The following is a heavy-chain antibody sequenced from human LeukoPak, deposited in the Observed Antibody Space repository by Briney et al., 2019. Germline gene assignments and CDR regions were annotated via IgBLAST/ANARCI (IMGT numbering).Heavy chain of an antibody. D-gene: IGHD3-10*01. V-gene: IGHV3-7*01. CDR3: ARGAAEKYYGYWYFDF. CDR1: GFTFSNYW. J-gene: IGHJ4*02. CDR2: IKQDGSEW. Sequence: GRSLRLSCQASGFTFSNYWMTWVRQAPGKGLEWVANIKQDGSEWYYVDSVKGRFTISRSNTKSSLFLQMNSLRAEDTAMYYCARGAAEKYYGYWYFDFWGQGVLVTVSS.